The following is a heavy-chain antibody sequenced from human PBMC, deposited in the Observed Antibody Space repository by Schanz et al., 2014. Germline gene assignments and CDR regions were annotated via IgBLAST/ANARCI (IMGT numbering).Heavy chain of an antibody. CDR3: ARGVARERYSDWLELDY. V-gene: IGHV3-30*04. J-gene: IGHJ4*02. CDR2: ISYEGNDK. Sequence: QVQLVESGGGVVQPGRSLRLSCAASGFTFSTCVMHWVRQAPGKGLEWVAVISYEGNDKYYGDSVKGRFTISRDSPKNRLYLQMNSLRPEDSGVYYCARGVARERYSDWLELDYWGQGTLVTVSS. CDR1: GFTFSTCV. D-gene: IGHD3-9*01.